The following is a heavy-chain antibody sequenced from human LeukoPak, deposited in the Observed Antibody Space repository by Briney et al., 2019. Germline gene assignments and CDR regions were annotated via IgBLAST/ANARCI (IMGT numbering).Heavy chain of an antibody. CDR3: ARDSSGYPKYYFDY. Sequence: ASVKVSCKASGYTFTSYAMHWVRQAPGQRLEWMGWINAGNGNTKYSQKFQGRVTITRDTSASTAYMELSSLRSEDTAVYYCARDSSGYPKYYFDYWGQGTLVTVSS. J-gene: IGHJ4*02. V-gene: IGHV1-3*01. CDR2: INAGNGNT. D-gene: IGHD3-22*01. CDR1: GYTFTSYA.